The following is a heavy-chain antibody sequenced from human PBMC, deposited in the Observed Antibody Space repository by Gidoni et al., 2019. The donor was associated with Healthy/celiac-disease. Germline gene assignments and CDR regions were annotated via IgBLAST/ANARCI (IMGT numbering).Heavy chain of an antibody. V-gene: IGHV4-59*08. D-gene: IGHD6-13*01. CDR2: IYYSGST. Sequence: QVQLQESGPGLVKPSETLSLTCTVSGGSISSYYWSWIRQPPGKGLEWIGYIYYSGSTNYNPSLKSRVTISVDTSKNQFSLKLSSVTAADTAVYYCARLGGIAAADLGFDYWGQGTLVTVSS. CDR3: ARLGGIAAADLGFDY. J-gene: IGHJ4*02. CDR1: GGSISSYY.